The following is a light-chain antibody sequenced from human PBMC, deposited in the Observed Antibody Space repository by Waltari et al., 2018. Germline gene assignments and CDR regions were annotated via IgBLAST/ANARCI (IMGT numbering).Light chain of an antibody. CDR3: QKYGSIPAT. CDR2: DAA. CDR1: QSISRI. J-gene: IGKJ1*01. V-gene: IGKV3-20*01. Sequence: EIMLTQSPGTLSLSPGERATLSCRASQSISRILAWYQQKPRQAPRLLIYDAATMATGFPDRLSGSGYGTDFSRAISRLEPEDIEVYSCQKYGSIPATVGQGTKVEIK.